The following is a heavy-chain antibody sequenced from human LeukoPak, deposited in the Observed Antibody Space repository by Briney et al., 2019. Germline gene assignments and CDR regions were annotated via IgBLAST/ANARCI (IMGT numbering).Heavy chain of an antibody. D-gene: IGHD6-19*01. Sequence: GASVKVSCKASGYTSTGYYMHWVRQAPGQGLEWMGWINPNSGGTNYAQKFQGRVTMTRDTSISTAYMELSRLRSDDTAVYYCARDPYSSGFNWFDPWGQGALVTVSS. CDR3: ARDPYSSGFNWFDP. V-gene: IGHV1-2*02. CDR2: INPNSGGT. J-gene: IGHJ5*02. CDR1: GYTSTGYY.